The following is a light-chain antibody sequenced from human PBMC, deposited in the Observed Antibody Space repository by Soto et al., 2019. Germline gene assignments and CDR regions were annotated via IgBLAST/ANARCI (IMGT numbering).Light chain of an antibody. Sequence: EIVMTQSPHTLSVSPGERATLSCRASQSISTNLAWYQQKRGQAPRLLIYGASSRATGIPDRFSGSGSGTDFTLTISSLEPEDFAVYYCHQYGSSPSTFGQGTKVDI. CDR2: GAS. CDR3: HQYGSSPST. V-gene: IGKV3-20*01. CDR1: QSISTN. J-gene: IGKJ1*01.